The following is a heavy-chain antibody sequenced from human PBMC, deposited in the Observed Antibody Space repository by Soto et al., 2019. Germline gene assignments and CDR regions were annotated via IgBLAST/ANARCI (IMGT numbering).Heavy chain of an antibody. V-gene: IGHV1-18*01. J-gene: IGHJ5*02. Sequence: ASVKVSCKASGYTFTSYGISWVRQAPGQGLEWMGWISAYNGNTNYAQKFQGRVTITADESTSTAYMELSSLRSEDTAVYYWAGGWFDPWGQGTLVTVSS. CDR2: ISAYNGNT. CDR3: AGGWFDP. CDR1: GYTFTSYG.